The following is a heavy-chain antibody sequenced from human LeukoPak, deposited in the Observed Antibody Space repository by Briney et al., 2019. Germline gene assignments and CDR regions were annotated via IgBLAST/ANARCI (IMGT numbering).Heavy chain of an antibody. CDR3: ANHRSAFEF. J-gene: IGHJ4*02. V-gene: IGHV3-23*01. D-gene: IGHD3-3*02. Sequence: PGGSLRLSCAASGFTFSSYAMSWVRQAPGKGLEWVSAISGSGGSTYYADSVKGRFTISRDNNKSTVYLQMNSLRVEDTAVYYCANHRSAFEFWGQGTLVTVSS. CDR1: GFTFSSYA. CDR2: ISGSGGST.